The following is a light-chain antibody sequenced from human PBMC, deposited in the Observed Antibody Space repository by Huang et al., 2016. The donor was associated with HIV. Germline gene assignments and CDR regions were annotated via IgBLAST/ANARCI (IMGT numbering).Light chain of an antibody. Sequence: EMVMTQSPATLSVSPGEGATLSCRASQSVSTKLAWYQQKHGQAPRLLIHGTSTRASGVPATFSGSGSGTEFTLTISNLRSEDFAVYYCQQYNIWPRTFGGGTKVEI. CDR1: QSVSTK. J-gene: IGKJ4*01. V-gene: IGKV3-15*01. CDR3: QQYNIWPRT. CDR2: GTS.